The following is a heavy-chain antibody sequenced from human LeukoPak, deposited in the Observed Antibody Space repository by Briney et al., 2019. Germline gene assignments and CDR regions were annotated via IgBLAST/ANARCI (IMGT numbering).Heavy chain of an antibody. J-gene: IGHJ4*02. V-gene: IGHV3-23*01. CDR3: AKDRSIGTYYTFDH. CDR1: GFTFSSYA. Sequence: GGSLRLSCAASGFTFSSYAMSWVRQAPGKGLEWVSGISLDGATTYYADSVKGRFTVSRDNSKNSLYLQMSSLTAADTAVYYCAKDRSIGTYYTFDHWGQGTLVTVSS. CDR2: ISLDGATT. D-gene: IGHD1-26*01.